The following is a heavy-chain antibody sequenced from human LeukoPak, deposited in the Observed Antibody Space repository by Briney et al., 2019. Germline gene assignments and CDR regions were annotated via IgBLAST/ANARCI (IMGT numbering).Heavy chain of an antibody. CDR3: ARVGSAAGTLDY. Sequence: PSETPSLTCTVSGGSISSYYWSWIRQPPGKGLEWIGYIYYSGSTNYNPSLKSRVTISVDTSKNQFSLKLSSVTAADTAVYYCARVGSAAGTLDYRGQGTLVTVSS. V-gene: IGHV4-59*01. CDR2: IYYSGST. J-gene: IGHJ4*02. D-gene: IGHD6-13*01. CDR1: GGSISSYY.